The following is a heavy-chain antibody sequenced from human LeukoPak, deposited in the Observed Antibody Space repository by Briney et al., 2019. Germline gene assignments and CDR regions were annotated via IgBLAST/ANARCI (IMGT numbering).Heavy chain of an antibody. CDR1: GFTFSNFA. CDR3: AKEALGYFDY. J-gene: IGHJ4*02. CDR2: ITTNGGST. Sequence: PGGSLRLSCAASGFTFSNFAMSWVRQTPGKGLEWVTAITTNGGSTYYTDSVKGRFPISRDNSKNTLFLQMNSLRAEDTAVYYCAKEALGYFDYWGQGALVTVSS. V-gene: IGHV3-23*01.